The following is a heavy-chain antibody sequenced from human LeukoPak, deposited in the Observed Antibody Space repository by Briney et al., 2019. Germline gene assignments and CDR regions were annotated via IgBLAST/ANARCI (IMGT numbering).Heavy chain of an antibody. CDR2: IYSSGST. CDR1: GGSISSSTYY. D-gene: IGHD4-17*01. Sequence: SETLSLTCTVSGGSISSSTYYWGWIRQPPGKGLEWIGTIYSSGSTYYNPSLKSRVTISVDTSKNQFSLKLSSVTAADTAVYYCARDYYGDYREDWFDPWGQGTLVTVSS. V-gene: IGHV4-39*07. CDR3: ARDYYGDYREDWFDP. J-gene: IGHJ5*02.